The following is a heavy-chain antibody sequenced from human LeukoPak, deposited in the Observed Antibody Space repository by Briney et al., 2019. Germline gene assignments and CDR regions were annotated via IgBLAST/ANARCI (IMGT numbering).Heavy chain of an antibody. D-gene: IGHD2-21*02. Sequence: GGSLRLSCAASGFIFSSYSMNWVRQAPGKGLQWVSYISSSSTTIHYADSVKGRFTISRDNAKNSLYLQMNSLRAEDTAVYYCATDLLAYCGGDCYSGWGQGTLVTVSS. CDR1: GFIFSSYS. CDR3: ATDLLAYCGGDCYSG. CDR2: ISSSSTTI. J-gene: IGHJ4*02. V-gene: IGHV3-48*04.